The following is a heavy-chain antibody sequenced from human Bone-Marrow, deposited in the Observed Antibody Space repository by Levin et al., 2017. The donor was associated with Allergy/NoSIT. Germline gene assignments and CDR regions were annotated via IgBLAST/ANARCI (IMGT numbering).Heavy chain of an antibody. CDR3: ATLTGTPAYYYYGMDV. Sequence: GGSLRLSCAASGFTFSSYAMSWVRQAPGKGLEWVSAISGSGGSTYYADSVKGRFTISRDNSKNTLYLQMNSLRAEDTAVYYCATLTGTPAYYYYGMDVWGQGTTVTVSS. J-gene: IGHJ6*02. CDR2: ISGSGGST. CDR1: GFTFSSYA. D-gene: IGHD1-20*01. V-gene: IGHV3-23*01.